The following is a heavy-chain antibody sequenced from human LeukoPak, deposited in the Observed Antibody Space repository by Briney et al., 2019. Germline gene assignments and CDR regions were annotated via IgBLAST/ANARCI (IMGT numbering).Heavy chain of an antibody. V-gene: IGHV3-30*03. CDR1: GFSVTNYD. Sequence: GGSLRLSCSASGFSVTNYDIRWVRQAPGKGLEWVAVISSDGSDHHYADSVKGRFTVSRDNSKNTLSLQMNSLRPEDTAVYYCATASDPIIVGHSYFDFWGQGTLVTFSS. J-gene: IGHJ4*02. CDR3: ATASDPIIVGHSYFDF. D-gene: IGHD1-26*01. CDR2: ISSDGSDH.